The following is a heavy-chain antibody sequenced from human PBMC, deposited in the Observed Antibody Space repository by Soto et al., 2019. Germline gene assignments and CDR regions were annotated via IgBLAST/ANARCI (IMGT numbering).Heavy chain of an antibody. CDR3: AKDRRGVMDV. V-gene: IGHV3-23*01. J-gene: IGHJ6*02. CDR2: VSESGRST. D-gene: IGHD3-10*01. CDR1: GSTFSNYA. Sequence: EVQLLESGGGWVQPGGSRRFSWAASGSTFSNYAISWVRQAPEKGLEWVSAVSESGRSTYYADSVKGRFTISRDNSKNTLYLQMNSLRAEDTAVYFCAKDRRGVMDVWGQGTTVTVSS.